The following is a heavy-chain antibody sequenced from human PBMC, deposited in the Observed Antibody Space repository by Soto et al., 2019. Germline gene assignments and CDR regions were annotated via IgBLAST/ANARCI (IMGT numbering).Heavy chain of an antibody. V-gene: IGHV4-59*01. CDR1: GGSISSYY. CDR3: ARERYSSSWYRPGGYYYGMDV. J-gene: IGHJ6*02. D-gene: IGHD6-13*01. Sequence: SETLSLTCTVSGGSISSYYWSWIRQPPGKGLEWIGYIYYSGSTNYNPSLKSRVTISVDTPKNQFSLKLSSVTAADTAVYYCARERYSSSWYRPGGYYYGMDVWGQGTTVTVSS. CDR2: IYYSGST.